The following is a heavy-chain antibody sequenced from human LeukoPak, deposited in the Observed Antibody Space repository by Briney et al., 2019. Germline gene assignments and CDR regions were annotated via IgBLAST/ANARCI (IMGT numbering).Heavy chain of an antibody. V-gene: IGHV4-30-4*01. CDR2: IYYSGST. J-gene: IGHJ4*02. CDR3: ARNLYRSGWHPFDY. CDR1: GGSIGGGDNY. Sequence: PSQTLSLTCTVSGGSIGGGDNYWSWIRQPPGKGLEWIGYIYYSGSTYYNPSLKSRLTMSVDTSKSQFSLELSSVTAADTAIDYCARNLYRSGWHPFDYWGQGTLVTVSS. D-gene: IGHD6-19*01.